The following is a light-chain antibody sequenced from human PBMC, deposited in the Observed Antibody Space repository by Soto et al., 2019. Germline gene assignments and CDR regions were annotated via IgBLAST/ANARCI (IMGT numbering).Light chain of an antibody. CDR1: QSISNY. Sequence: DIQMTQSPSSLSASVGDRVTITCRASQSISNYLNWYQQKPGKAPKLLIYAASSLQSGVPSRFSGSGSGTDFTLTISSLQPEDFASYNCQQSYSTPLTFGPGTKVDIK. CDR2: AAS. J-gene: IGKJ3*01. V-gene: IGKV1-39*01. CDR3: QQSYSTPLT.